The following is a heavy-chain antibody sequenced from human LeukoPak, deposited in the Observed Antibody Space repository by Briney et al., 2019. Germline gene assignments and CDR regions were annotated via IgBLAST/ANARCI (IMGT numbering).Heavy chain of an antibody. V-gene: IGHV3-33*01. D-gene: IGHD1-26*01. J-gene: IGHJ3*02. CDR2: IWNDGSDE. CDR3: TFEIGRSQGAFDN. CDR1: GFTFSKYA. Sequence: GRSLRLSCAASGFTFSKYAMHWVRQTPGKGLEWVAAIWNDGSDENYADSVKGRFTISSDNSKNTLYLQMNSLRAEDTAVYYCTFEIGRSQGAFDNWGQGTMITVSS.